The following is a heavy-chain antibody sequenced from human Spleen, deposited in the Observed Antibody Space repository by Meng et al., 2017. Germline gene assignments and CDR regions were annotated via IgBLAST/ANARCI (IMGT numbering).Heavy chain of an antibody. Sequence: QVQTAESGPVLVKPSQTLSLTCTVSVGSISSGGYYWSWIRQHPGKGLEWIGYIYYSGSTYYNPSLKSRVTISVDTSKNQFSLKLSSVTAADTAVYYCASSTYYDFWSGYYYFDYWGQGTLVTVSS. V-gene: IGHV4-31*03. J-gene: IGHJ4*02. CDR3: ASSTYYDFWSGYYYFDY. D-gene: IGHD3-3*01. CDR2: IYYSGST. CDR1: VGSISSGGYY.